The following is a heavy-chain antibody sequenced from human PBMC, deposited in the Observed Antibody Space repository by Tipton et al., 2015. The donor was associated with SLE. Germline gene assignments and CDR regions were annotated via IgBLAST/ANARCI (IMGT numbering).Heavy chain of an antibody. V-gene: IGHV3-21*01. CDR1: GFTFSSYS. J-gene: IGHJ4*02. D-gene: IGHD4-17*01. CDR2: ISSSSNYI. Sequence: SLRLSCAASGFTFSSYSMNWVRQAPGKGLEWVSSISSSSNYIYYADSVKGRFTISRDNAKNSLYLQMNSLRAEDTGVYYCARDMTMETTGYWGQGPLVTVSS. CDR3: ARDMTMETTGY.